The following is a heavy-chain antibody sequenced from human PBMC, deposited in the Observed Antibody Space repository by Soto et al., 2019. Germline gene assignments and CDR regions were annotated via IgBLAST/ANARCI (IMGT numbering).Heavy chain of an antibody. D-gene: IGHD2-15*01. J-gene: IGHJ4*02. CDR1: GISLSNYW. Sequence: EVQLVESGGVSVQPGGSLRLSCAASGISLSNYWMHWVRQAPGKGLVWVSRINIDGSTTTYADSVKGRFTISRDNAKNTLYLQMNSLRDEDTDVYYSVRIRRGDVYTFGYWGQGTLATVSS. V-gene: IGHV3-74*01. CDR2: INIDGSTT. CDR3: VRIRRGDVYTFGY.